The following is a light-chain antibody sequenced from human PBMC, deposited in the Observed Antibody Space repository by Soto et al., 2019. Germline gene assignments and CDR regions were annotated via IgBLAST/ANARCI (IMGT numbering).Light chain of an antibody. CDR2: DVS. CDR1: SSDVGGYNS. J-gene: IGLJ2*01. Sequence: QSVLTQPASVSGSPGQSITISCSGTSSDVGGYNSVSWYQQHPGKVPILMIYDVSNRPSGVSNRFSGSKSGNTASLTISGLQAEDEADYYCSSYTSTSTLVFGGGTQLTVL. CDR3: SSYTSTSTLV. V-gene: IGLV2-14*01.